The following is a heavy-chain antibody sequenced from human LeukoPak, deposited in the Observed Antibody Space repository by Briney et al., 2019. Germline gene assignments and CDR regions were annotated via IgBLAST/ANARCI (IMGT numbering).Heavy chain of an antibody. D-gene: IGHD6-19*01. J-gene: IGHJ4*02. V-gene: IGHV4-34*01. Sequence: SETLSLTCAVYGGSFSGYYWSWIRQPPGKGLEWIGEINHSGSTNYNSSLKSRVTISVDTSKNQFSLKLSSVTAADTAVYYCAGLSGWSLWGQGTLVTVSS. CDR1: GGSFSGYY. CDR3: AGLSGWSL. CDR2: INHSGST.